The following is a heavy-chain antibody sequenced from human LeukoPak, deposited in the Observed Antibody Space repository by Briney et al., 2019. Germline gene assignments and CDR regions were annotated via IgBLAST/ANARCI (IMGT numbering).Heavy chain of an antibody. CDR2: ISGSGGST. CDR1: GFTFSSYA. CDR3: XXXXXXXXXGGPFDY. Sequence: GGSLRLSCAASGFTFSSYAMSWVRQAPGKGLEWVSAISGSGGSTYYADSVKGRFTISRDNSKNTLYLQMNSLRAEDTAVYYCXXXXXXXXXGGPFDYWGQGTLVTVSS. V-gene: IGHV3-23*01. D-gene: IGHD3-10*01. J-gene: IGHJ4*02.